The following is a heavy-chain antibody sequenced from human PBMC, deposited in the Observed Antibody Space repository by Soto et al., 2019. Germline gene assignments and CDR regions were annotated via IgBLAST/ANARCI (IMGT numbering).Heavy chain of an antibody. J-gene: IGHJ4*02. Sequence: QVQLVQSGAEVKKPGASVKVSCKASGYTFTGYFMHWVRQAPGQGLECMGWIHPDSGATTYAQKFQGRVTMTRDTSISTAYMELTSLTSDDTAVYYCARGPWGDTRSVDEDYWGQGTLVTVSS. CDR2: IHPDSGAT. CDR1: GYTFTGYF. V-gene: IGHV1-2*02. CDR3: ARGPWGDTRSVDEDY. D-gene: IGHD2-21*02.